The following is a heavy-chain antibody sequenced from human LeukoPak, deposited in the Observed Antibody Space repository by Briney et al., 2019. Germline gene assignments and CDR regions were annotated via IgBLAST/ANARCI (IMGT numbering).Heavy chain of an antibody. D-gene: IGHD1-1*01. J-gene: IGHJ4*02. CDR3: ARGFQTTPTDYYFDF. Sequence: PSETLSLTCTVSGGSISSGSYYWSWIRQPAGKGLEWIGRIYTSGSTNYNPSLKSRVTISVDTSKNQFSLKLSSVTAADTAVYYCARGFQTTPTDYYFDFWGQGTLVTVSS. V-gene: IGHV4-61*02. CDR2: IYTSGST. CDR1: GGSISSGSYY.